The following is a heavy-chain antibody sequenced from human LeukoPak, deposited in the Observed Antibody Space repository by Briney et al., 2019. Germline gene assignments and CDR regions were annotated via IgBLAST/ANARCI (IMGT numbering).Heavy chain of an antibody. Sequence: GGSLRLSCAASGLTFDDYAMHWVRQAPGKGLEWVSGISWNSGSIGYADSVKGRFTISRDNAKNSLYLQMNSLRAEDTALYYCAKDIGYEAHHYFDYWGQGTLVTVSS. CDR3: AKDIGYEAHHYFDY. V-gene: IGHV3-9*01. CDR2: ISWNSGSI. D-gene: IGHD5-12*01. J-gene: IGHJ4*02. CDR1: GLTFDDYA.